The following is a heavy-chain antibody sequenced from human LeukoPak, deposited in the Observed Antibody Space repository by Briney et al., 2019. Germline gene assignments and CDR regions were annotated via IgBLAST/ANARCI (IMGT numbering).Heavy chain of an antibody. Sequence: ASVKVSCKASGYTFTSYYMHWVRQAPGQGLEWMGIINPGGGNTRYAQKFQGRLTMTRDMSTTTVYMELRSLRSEDTAVYYCARIAETDPFDIWGQGTVVTISS. CDR1: GYTFTSYY. CDR3: ARIAETDPFDI. CDR2: INPGGGNT. V-gene: IGHV1-46*01. J-gene: IGHJ3*02.